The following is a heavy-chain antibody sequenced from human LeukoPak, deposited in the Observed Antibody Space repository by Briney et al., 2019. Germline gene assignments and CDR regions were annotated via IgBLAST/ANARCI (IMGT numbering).Heavy chain of an antibody. D-gene: IGHD6-19*01. CDR3: ARVTLAGPINWFDP. CDR1: RGSISSGGHY. CDR2: IYYSGST. Sequence: SETLSLTCTVSRGSISSGGHYWSRIRQHPGKGLEWIGYIYYSGSTYYNPSLKSRVTISVDTSKNQFSLKLSSVTAADTAVYYCARVTLAGPINWFDPWGQGTRVTVSS. J-gene: IGHJ5*02. V-gene: IGHV4-31*03.